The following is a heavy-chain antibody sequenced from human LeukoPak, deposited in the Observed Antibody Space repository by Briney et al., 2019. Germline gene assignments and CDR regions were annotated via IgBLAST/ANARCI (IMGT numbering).Heavy chain of an antibody. CDR1: GFTFSSYG. CDR3: ARVQQYDKFDY. V-gene: IGHV3-23*01. CDR2: ISGSGGST. J-gene: IGHJ4*02. D-gene: IGHD3-22*01. Sequence: GGSLRLSCAASGFTFSSYGMSWVRQAPGKGLEWVSAISGSGGSTYYADSVKGRFTISRDNAKNSLYLQMNSLRAEDTAFYYCARVQQYDKFDYWGQGTLVTVSS.